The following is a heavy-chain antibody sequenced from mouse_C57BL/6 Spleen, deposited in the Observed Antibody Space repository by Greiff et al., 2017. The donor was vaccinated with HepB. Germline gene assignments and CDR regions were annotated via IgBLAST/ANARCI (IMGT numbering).Heavy chain of an antibody. Sequence: EVQVVESGGGLVQPGGSMKLSCVASGFTFSNYWMNWVRQSPEKGLEWVAQIRLKSDNYATHYAESVKGRFTISRDDSKSSVYLQMNNLRAEDTGIYYCTYSNRFAYWGQGTLVTVSA. CDR3: TYSNRFAY. CDR2: IRLKSDNYAT. CDR1: GFTFSNYW. D-gene: IGHD2-5*01. J-gene: IGHJ3*01. V-gene: IGHV6-3*01.